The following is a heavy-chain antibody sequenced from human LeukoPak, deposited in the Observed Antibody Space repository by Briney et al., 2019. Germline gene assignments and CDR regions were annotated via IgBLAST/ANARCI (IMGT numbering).Heavy chain of an antibody. V-gene: IGHV3-23*01. CDR3: AKTRSKLGYCSSTSCYGDVDY. D-gene: IGHD2-2*01. Sequence: GGSLRLSCAASGFTFSSYAMSWVRQAPGKGLEWVSAISGSGGSTYYADSVKGRFTISRDNSKNTLYLQMNSLRAEDTAVYYCAKTRSKLGYCSSTSCYGDVDYWGQGTLVTVSS. J-gene: IGHJ4*02. CDR2: ISGSGGST. CDR1: GFTFSSYA.